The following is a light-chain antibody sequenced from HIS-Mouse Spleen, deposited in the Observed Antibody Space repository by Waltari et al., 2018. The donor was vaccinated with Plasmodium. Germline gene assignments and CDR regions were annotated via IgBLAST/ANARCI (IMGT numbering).Light chain of an antibody. V-gene: IGLV3-10*01. CDR3: YSTDSSGNHGV. J-gene: IGLJ3*02. CDR1: ELAKQF. Sequence: SYELTQPPSVSVSPGQTARIPCSGNELAKQFHYWYQQKSGQAPVLVIYEDRKRPPGTPERFSGSSSGTMATVTISGAQVEDEADYYCYSTDSSGNHGVFGGGTKLTVL. CDR2: EDR.